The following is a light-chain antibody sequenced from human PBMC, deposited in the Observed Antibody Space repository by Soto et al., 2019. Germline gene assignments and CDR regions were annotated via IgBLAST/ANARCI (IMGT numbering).Light chain of an antibody. CDR3: TSYATGSAYV. V-gene: IGLV2-18*02. CDR2: DVS. Sequence: QSALTQPPSVSGSPGQSVTISCTGTSSDVGGYNRVSWYQQPPGKAPKLLIYDVSNRPSGGSTRFSGSKSGNTASLTISGLQAEDEADYYCTSYATGSAYVFGPGPKLTV. J-gene: IGLJ1*01. CDR1: SSDVGGYNR.